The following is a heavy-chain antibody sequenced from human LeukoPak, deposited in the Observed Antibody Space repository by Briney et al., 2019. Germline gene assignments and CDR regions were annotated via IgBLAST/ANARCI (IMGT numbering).Heavy chain of an antibody. Sequence: PSETLSLTCTVSGGSISSYYWSWIRQPPGKGLEWIGYIYYSGSTNYNPSLKSRVTISVDTSKNQFSLKLSSVTAADTAVYYCARAATVKRWFDPWGQGTLVTVSS. D-gene: IGHD4-17*01. V-gene: IGHV4-59*01. CDR3: ARAATVKRWFDP. CDR1: GGSISSYY. CDR2: IYYSGST. J-gene: IGHJ5*02.